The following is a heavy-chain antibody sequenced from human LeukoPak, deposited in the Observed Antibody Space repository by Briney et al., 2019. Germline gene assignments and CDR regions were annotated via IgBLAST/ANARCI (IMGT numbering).Heavy chain of an antibody. CDR2: ISSDGGVT. Sequence: GSLRLSCAASGFTFSTYAMHWVRQAPGKGLEYVAAISSDGGVTYYADSVKGRFTISRDNSKNTLYLQMGSLRAEDMAVYYCARRSLPERSGWYFPDYWGQGTLVTVSS. CDR1: GFTFSTYA. CDR3: ARRSLPERSGWYFPDY. V-gene: IGHV3-64*02. D-gene: IGHD6-19*01. J-gene: IGHJ4*02.